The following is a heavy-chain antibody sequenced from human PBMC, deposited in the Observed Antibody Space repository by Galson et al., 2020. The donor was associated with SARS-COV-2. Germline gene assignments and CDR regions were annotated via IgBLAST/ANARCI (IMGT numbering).Heavy chain of an antibody. CDR1: GGSISSYY. CDR2: IYTSGST. V-gene: IGHV4-4*07. D-gene: IGHD3-22*01. Sequence: SETLSLTCTVSGGSISSYYWSWIRQPAGKGLEWIGRIYTSGSTNYNPSLKSRVTMSVDTSKNQFSLKLSSVTAADTAVYYCARDLSGIYYDSSGAVDYWGQGTLVTVSS. J-gene: IGHJ4*02. CDR3: ARDLSGIYYDSSGAVDY.